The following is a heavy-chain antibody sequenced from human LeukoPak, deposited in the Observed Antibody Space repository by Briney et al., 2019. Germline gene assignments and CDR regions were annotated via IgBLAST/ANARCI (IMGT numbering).Heavy chain of an antibody. CDR1: RFTFSSYA. J-gene: IGHJ4*02. V-gene: IGHV3-23*01. CDR2: ISGSGGTT. CDR3: AKESTVTHYYFDS. Sequence: PGGSLRLSCAASRFTFSSYAMSWVRQAPGKGLEWVSAISGSGGTTYYADSVKGRFTISRDNSKNILYLQMNSLRAEDTAVYYCAKESTVTHYYFDSWGQGTLVTVSS. D-gene: IGHD4-17*01.